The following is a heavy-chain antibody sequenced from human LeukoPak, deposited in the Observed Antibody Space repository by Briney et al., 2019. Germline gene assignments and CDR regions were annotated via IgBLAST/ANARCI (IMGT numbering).Heavy chain of an antibody. J-gene: IGHJ6*04. CDR1: GFTFSSYE. CDR3: AELGTTMIGGV. D-gene: IGHD3-10*02. V-gene: IGHV3-48*03. Sequence: PGGSLRLSCAASGFTFSSYEMNWVRQAPGKGLEWVSYISSSGSTIYYADSVKGRFTISRDDAKNSLYLQMNSLRAEDTAVYYCAELGTTMIGGVWGKGTTVTISS. CDR2: ISSSGSTI.